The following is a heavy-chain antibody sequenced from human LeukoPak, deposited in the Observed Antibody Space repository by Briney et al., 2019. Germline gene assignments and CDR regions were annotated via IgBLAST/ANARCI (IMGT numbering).Heavy chain of an antibody. D-gene: IGHD3-22*01. CDR3: AGNGRYDSSGYYYQDMDV. V-gene: IGHV4-61*02. Sequence: PSQTLSLTCTVSGGSISSGSYYWSWIRQPAGKGLEWIGRIYTSGSTNYNPSLKSRVTISVDTSKNQFSLKLSSVTAADTAVYYCAGNGRYDSSGYYYQDMDVWGKGTTVTISS. CDR1: GGSISSGSYY. CDR2: IYTSGST. J-gene: IGHJ6*03.